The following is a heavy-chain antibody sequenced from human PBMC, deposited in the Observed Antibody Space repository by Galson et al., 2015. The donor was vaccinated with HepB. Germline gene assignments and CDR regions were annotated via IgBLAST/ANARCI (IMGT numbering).Heavy chain of an antibody. J-gene: IGHJ4*02. D-gene: IGHD6-13*01. V-gene: IGHV3-21*01. Sequence: SLRLSCAASGFTFSSYGMNWVRQAPGKGLEWVSSICSNSSNIYYADSVKGRFTISRDNAKNSLYLQMNSLRAEDTAVYYCARDRIKAEAGSIAYWGQGTLVTVSS. CDR1: GFTFSSYG. CDR3: ARDRIKAEAGSIAY. CDR2: ICSNSSNI.